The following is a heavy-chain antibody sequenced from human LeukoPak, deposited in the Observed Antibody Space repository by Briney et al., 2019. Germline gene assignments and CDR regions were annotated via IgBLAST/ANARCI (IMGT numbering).Heavy chain of an antibody. Sequence: PGGSLRLSCAASGFTFSSYAMSWVRQAPGKGLEWVSAISGSGGSTYYADSVKGRFTISRDNSKNTLYLQMNSLRAEDTAVYYCAKWNSSLLYSSQAFDYWGQGTLVTVSS. V-gene: IGHV3-23*01. J-gene: IGHJ4*02. CDR2: ISGSGGST. CDR1: GFTFSSYA. CDR3: AKWNSSLLYSSQAFDY. D-gene: IGHD6-19*01.